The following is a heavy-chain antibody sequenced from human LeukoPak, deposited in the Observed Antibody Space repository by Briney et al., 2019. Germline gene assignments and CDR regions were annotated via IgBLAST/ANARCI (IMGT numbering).Heavy chain of an antibody. J-gene: IGHJ4*02. CDR3: ARVGCSGGSCYWSDY. Sequence: PSETLSLTCAVYGGSFSGYYWSWIRQPPGKGLEWIGEINHSGSTNYNPSLKSRVTISVDTSKNQFSLKLSSLTAADTAVYYCARVGCSGGSCYWSDYWGQGTLVTVSS. V-gene: IGHV4-34*01. CDR1: GGSFSGYY. D-gene: IGHD2-15*01. CDR2: INHSGST.